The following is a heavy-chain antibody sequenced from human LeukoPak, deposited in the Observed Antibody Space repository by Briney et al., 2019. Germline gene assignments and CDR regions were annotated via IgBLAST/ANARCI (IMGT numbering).Heavy chain of an antibody. V-gene: IGHV3-74*01. D-gene: IGHD3-22*01. CDR1: GFTFSSYW. Sequence: PGGSLRLSCAASGFTFSSYWMHWVRQAPGKGLVWVSRINSDGSSTSYADSVKGRFTISRDNSKNTLYLQMNSLRVEDTAMYYCAKVPGSGYDYWGQGTLVTVSS. CDR2: INSDGSST. CDR3: AKVPGSGYDY. J-gene: IGHJ4*02.